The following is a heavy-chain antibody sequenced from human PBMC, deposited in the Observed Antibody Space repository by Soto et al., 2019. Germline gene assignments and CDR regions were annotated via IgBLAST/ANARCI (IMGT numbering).Heavy chain of an antibody. J-gene: IGHJ3*02. D-gene: IGHD3-9*01. CDR1: GGSFSTYY. CDR3: ARGGSNDWQVAFDI. CDR2: INHSGSN. Sequence: QPQQWGAGLLKPSETLSLTCVVSGGSFSTYYYNWIRQSPGKGLEWIGEINHSGSNNYSPSLKSRVTMSLDTSKNQFSLKLTSVTAADTAVYYCARGGSNDWQVAFDIWGQGTMVTVSS. V-gene: IGHV4-34*01.